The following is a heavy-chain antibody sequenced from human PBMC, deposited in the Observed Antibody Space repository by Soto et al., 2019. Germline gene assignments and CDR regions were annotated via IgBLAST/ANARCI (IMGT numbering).Heavy chain of an antibody. CDR2: IWYDGNNK. CDR1: GFSFSDYG. D-gene: IGHD1-20*01. J-gene: IGHJ6*02. V-gene: IGHV3-33*01. Sequence: QFQLVESGGGVVQPGRSLRLSCAASGFSFSDYGMHWVRQAPGKGLEWVAVIWYDGNNKYYVDSVKGRFTISRDNSKNTVYLQMNSLRAEDTAVYYCARGSHNWNSEKIYYYSNMDVWGQGTTVTVSS. CDR3: ARGSHNWNSEKIYYYSNMDV.